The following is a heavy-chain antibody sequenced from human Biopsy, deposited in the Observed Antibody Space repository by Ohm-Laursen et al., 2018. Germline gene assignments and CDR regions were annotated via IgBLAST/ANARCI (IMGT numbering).Heavy chain of an antibody. J-gene: IGHJ4*02. CDR1: GDSISSYY. CDR2: VYYTGST. V-gene: IGHV4-59*08. CDR3: ARGQALKSFDY. Sequence: SDTLSLTCTVSGDSISSYYWSWIRQPPGKGLQWIGYVYYTGSTDYNPSLQSRVTISVDTSKNQFSLKLSSVTAADTAGYYCARGQALKSFDYWGQGTLVTVSS.